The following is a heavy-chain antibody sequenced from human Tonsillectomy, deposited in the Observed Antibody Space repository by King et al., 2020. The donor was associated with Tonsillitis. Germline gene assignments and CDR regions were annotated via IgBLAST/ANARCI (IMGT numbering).Heavy chain of an antibody. Sequence: QLQESGPGLVKPSETLSLTCTVSGGSISSYYWSWIRQPPGKGPEWIGYIYYSGGTNYNPSLKSRVTISVDTSKNQFSLKLSSVTAADTAVYYCARATTRSGPSHYWGQGTLVTVSS. J-gene: IGHJ4*02. CDR1: GGSISSYY. CDR3: ARATTRSGPSHY. CDR2: IYYSGGT. V-gene: IGHV4-59*01. D-gene: IGHD1-14*01.